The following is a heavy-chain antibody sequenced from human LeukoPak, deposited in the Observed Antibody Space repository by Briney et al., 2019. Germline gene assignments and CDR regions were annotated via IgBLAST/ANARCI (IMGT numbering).Heavy chain of an antibody. Sequence: GGSLRLSCAASGFTFDDYEMSWGRQAPGKGLEWVSGINWNGGSTGYADSVKGRFTISRDNAKNSLYLQMNSLRAEDTAVYYCARENPSVNDDFDIWGQGTMVTVSS. CDR1: GFTFDDYE. J-gene: IGHJ3*02. V-gene: IGHV3-20*04. CDR3: ARENPSVNDDFDI. CDR2: INWNGGST. D-gene: IGHD1-14*01.